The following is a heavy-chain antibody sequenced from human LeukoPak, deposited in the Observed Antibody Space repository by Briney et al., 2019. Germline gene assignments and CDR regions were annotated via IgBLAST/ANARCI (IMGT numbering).Heavy chain of an antibody. J-gene: IGHJ5*02. Sequence: GGSLRLSCAASGFTFSSYWMSWVRQAPGKGLEWVANIKQDGSEKYYVDSVKGRFTISRDNAKNSLYLQMNSLRAEDTAVYYYARWDGGYDYFGHDVSFDPWGQGTLVTVSS. V-gene: IGHV3-7*03. CDR3: ARWDGGYDYFGHDVSFDP. CDR1: GFTFSSYW. D-gene: IGHD5-12*01. CDR2: IKQDGSEK.